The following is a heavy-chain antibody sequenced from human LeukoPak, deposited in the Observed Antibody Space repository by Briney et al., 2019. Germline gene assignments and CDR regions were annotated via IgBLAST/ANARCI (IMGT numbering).Heavy chain of an antibody. Sequence: SVKVSCKASGGTFSSYAISWVRQAPGQGLEWMGRIIPIFGTANYAQKFQGRVTITTDESTSTAYMELSSLRSEDTAVYYCAREGFTMIVAEMSGIFDYWGQGTLVTVSS. D-gene: IGHD3-22*01. V-gene: IGHV1-69*05. CDR3: AREGFTMIVAEMSGIFDY. J-gene: IGHJ4*02. CDR1: GGTFSSYA. CDR2: IIPIFGTA.